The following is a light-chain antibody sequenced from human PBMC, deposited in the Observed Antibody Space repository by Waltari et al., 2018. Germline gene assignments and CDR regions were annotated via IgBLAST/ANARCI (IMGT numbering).Light chain of an antibody. CDR2: DAS. Sequence: EIVLTQSPATLSLSPGDTATLSCRASQSVSNYLGWYQQKPGQAPRLLIYDASNRATGIPARFSGSGSGTDFTLTINSLEPEDFAVYYCQQRSNWPLTFGGGTKVEIK. J-gene: IGKJ4*01. V-gene: IGKV3-11*01. CDR1: QSVSNY. CDR3: QQRSNWPLT.